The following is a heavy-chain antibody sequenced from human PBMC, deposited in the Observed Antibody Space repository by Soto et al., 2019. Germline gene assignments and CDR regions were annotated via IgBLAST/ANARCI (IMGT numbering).Heavy chain of an antibody. CDR3: ARASESVTARSTAYFFDS. Sequence: ASVKVSCKASGYTFTSHDINWVRQAPGQGLEWMGWMNPYSGNTGYAQKFQGRVSMTRNTSISIAYMELSSLRSEDTAVYYCARASESVTARSTAYFFDSWGQGTLVTVSS. D-gene: IGHD4-4*01. CDR1: GYTFTSHD. CDR2: MNPYSGNT. J-gene: IGHJ4*02. V-gene: IGHV1-8*01.